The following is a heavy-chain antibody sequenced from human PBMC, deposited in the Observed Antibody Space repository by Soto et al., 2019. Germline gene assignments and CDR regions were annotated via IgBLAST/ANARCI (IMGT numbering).Heavy chain of an antibody. J-gene: IGHJ5*02. V-gene: IGHV3-30-3*01. CDR3: ARDFPRNCSSASCYSGFDP. CDR1: GFTFSSYA. CDR2: ISYDGSNK. D-gene: IGHD2-2*01. Sequence: VGSLSLSCAVSGFTFSSYAMDWVRLAPGKGLEWVAVISYDGSNKYYADSVKGRFTISRDNSKNTLYLQMNSLRAEDTAVYYCARDFPRNCSSASCYSGFDPRGQGTRVTLSS.